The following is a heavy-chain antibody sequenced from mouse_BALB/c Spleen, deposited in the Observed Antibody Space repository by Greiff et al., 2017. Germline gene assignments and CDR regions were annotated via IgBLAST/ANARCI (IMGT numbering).Heavy chain of an antibody. Sequence: EVQLQESGAELVKPGASVKLSCTASGFNIKDTYMHWVKQRPEQGLEWIGRIDPANGNTKYDPKFQGKATITADTSSNTAYLQLSSLTSEDTAVYYCAGGGGGSSPYYFDYWGQGTTLTVSS. CDR3: AGGGGGSSPYYFDY. CDR1: GFNIKDTY. V-gene: IGHV14-3*02. D-gene: IGHD1-1*01. J-gene: IGHJ2*01. CDR2: IDPANGNT.